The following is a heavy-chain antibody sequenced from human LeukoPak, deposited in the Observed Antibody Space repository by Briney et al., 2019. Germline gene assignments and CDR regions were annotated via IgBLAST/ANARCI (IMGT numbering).Heavy chain of an antibody. CDR1: GFTFSNDG. CDR2: IWNDGRNK. CDR3: ARDLGSYSYSSDWYYFDY. D-gene: IGHD6-19*01. V-gene: IGHV3-33*01. J-gene: IGHJ4*02. Sequence: PGRSLRLSCTASGFTFSNDGIHWVRQAPGKGLEWVAVIWNDGRNKYYADSVKGRFTISRDNSKNTLYLQMNSLRAEDTAVYYCARDLGSYSYSSDWYYFDYWGQGTLVTVSS.